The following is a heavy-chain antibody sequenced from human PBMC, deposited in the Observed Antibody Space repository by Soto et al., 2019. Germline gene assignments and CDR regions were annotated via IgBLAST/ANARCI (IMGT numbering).Heavy chain of an antibody. Sequence: SETLSLTCTVSGGSISNYYCSWIRQPPGKGLEWIGYIYYSGSTNYNPSLKSRVTISVDTSKNQFSLKLSSVTAADTAVYYCARVPMVRGVITLPSYLDYWGQGTLVTVSS. CDR2: IYYSGST. CDR3: ARVPMVRGVITLPSYLDY. D-gene: IGHD3-10*01. V-gene: IGHV4-59*01. CDR1: GGSISNYY. J-gene: IGHJ4*02.